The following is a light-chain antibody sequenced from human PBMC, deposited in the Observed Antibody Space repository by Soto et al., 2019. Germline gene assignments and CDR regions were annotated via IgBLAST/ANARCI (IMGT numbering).Light chain of an antibody. V-gene: IGLV1-40*01. CDR1: SSNIGAGYD. CDR2: GNS. J-gene: IGLJ1*01. CDR3: QSYESSLSGYV. Sequence: QSALTQPPSVSGAPGQRVTISCTGSSSNIGAGYDVHWYQQLPGTAPKLLIYGNSNRPSGVPDRFSGSKSGTSASLAITGLQAEDEADYYCQSYESSLSGYVFGTGNNVTVL.